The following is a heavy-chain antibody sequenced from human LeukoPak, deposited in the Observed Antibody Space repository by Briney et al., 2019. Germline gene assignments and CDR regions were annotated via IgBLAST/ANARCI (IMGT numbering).Heavy chain of an antibody. J-gene: IGHJ4*02. D-gene: IGHD3-10*01. CDR3: AVGDNLGQLSSPFDY. CDR2: ISYDGSNQ. CDR1: RFTFSTYA. Sequence: GRSLRLSCEASRFTFSTYAMHWVRQAPGKGLEWVAVISYDGSNQFYADSVKGRFTISRDNSKNTLYVQMNSLRTEDTAVYYCAVGDNLGQLSSPFDYWGQGTLVTVSS. V-gene: IGHV3-30*04.